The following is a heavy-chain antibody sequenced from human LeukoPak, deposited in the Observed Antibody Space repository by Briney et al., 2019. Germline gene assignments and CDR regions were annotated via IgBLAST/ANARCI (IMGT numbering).Heavy chain of an antibody. Sequence: ASLKVSCKASRHAFAVCHIHWVRQAPGQGLEWMAWINPNSGVTNYAEHLQGRVTMTRDTSITTAFMELSSLRSDDTAVYYCALVTSGNWWFDPWGQGTLVTVSS. D-gene: IGHD2-21*02. CDR2: INPNSGVT. V-gene: IGHV1-2*02. J-gene: IGHJ5*02. CDR3: ALVTSGNWWFDP. CDR1: RHAFAVCH.